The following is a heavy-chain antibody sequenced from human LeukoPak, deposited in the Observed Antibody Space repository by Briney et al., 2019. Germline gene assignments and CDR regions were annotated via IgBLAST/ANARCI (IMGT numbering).Heavy chain of an antibody. CDR1: GGSVATYY. D-gene: IGHD3-3*01. J-gene: IGHJ6*03. CDR3: ARDRGKIFGVVILGMDV. V-gene: IGHV4-4*07. Sequence: SETLSLTCTVSGGSVATYYWAWIRQSPGKGLEMIGRMSTRGPTNYNPSLESRIFMSTDTSKNQFSLKLSSVTAADTAVYYCARDRGKIFGVVILGMDVWGKGTTVTVSS. CDR2: MSTRGPT.